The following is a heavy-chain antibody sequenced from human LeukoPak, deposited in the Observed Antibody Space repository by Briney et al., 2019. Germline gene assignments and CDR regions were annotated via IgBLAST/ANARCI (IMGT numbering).Heavy chain of an antibody. D-gene: IGHD3-22*01. V-gene: IGHV2-5*02. CDR3: AHRPLYYYDSSGLPVSAEYFQH. CDR2: IYWDDDK. Sequence: SGPTLVKPTQTLTLTCTFSGFSLSTSGVGVGWIRQSPGKALEWLALIYWDDDKRYSPSLKNRLTITKDTSKNQVVLIMTNMDPVDTATYYCAHRPLYYYDSSGLPVSAEYFQHWGQGTLVTVSS. J-gene: IGHJ1*01. CDR1: GFSLSTSGVG.